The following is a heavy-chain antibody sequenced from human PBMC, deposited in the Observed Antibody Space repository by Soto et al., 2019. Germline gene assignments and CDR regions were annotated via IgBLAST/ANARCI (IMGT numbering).Heavy chain of an antibody. CDR2: FYYSGST. Sequence: QVQLQESGPGLVKPSETLSLTCTVSGGSISTYYWTWIRQPPGKGLEWIGYFYYSGSTNSNPSLKSRVTISVDTSKNQLSLKLNSVTAADTAVYYCARGRGYCSGPSCYPYFDYWGQGTLVTVSS. J-gene: IGHJ4*02. CDR3: ARGRGYCSGPSCYPYFDY. CDR1: GGSISTYY. V-gene: IGHV4-59*01. D-gene: IGHD2-2*01.